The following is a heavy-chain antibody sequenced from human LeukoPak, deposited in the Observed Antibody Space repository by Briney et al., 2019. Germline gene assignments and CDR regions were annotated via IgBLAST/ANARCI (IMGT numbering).Heavy chain of an antibody. Sequence: GGSLRLSCAASAFTFSSYELNWVRQAPGKGLEWISYISSSGSIINYADSVKGRFTISRDNAKNSLYLQMNSLRAEDTAVYYCARGATRRSSGAFDIWGQGTMVTVSS. CDR3: ARGATRRSSGAFDI. CDR1: AFTFSSYE. D-gene: IGHD6-6*01. CDR2: ISSSGSII. V-gene: IGHV3-48*03. J-gene: IGHJ3*02.